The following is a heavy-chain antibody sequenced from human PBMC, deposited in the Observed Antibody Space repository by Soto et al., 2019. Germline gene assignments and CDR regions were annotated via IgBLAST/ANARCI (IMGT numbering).Heavy chain of an antibody. D-gene: IGHD2-2*01. V-gene: IGHV4-31*03. CDR1: GGSISSGGYY. Sequence: SETLSLTCTVSGGSISSGGYYWSWIRQHPGKGLEWIGYIYYSGSTYYNPSLKSRVTISVDTSKNQFSLKLSSVTAADTAVYYCARQYCSSTSCPLDVWGQGTTVTVSS. CDR3: ARQYCSSTSCPLDV. CDR2: IYYSGST. J-gene: IGHJ6*02.